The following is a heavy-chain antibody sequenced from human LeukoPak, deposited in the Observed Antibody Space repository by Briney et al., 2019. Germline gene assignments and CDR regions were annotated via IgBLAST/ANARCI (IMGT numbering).Heavy chain of an antibody. V-gene: IGHV3-20*04. CDR2: INWNGGST. CDR1: GFTFDDYG. CDR3: AQIGSYSLNDAFDI. Sequence: GGSLRLSCAVSGFTFDDYGMSWVRQAPGKGLEWVSGINWNGGSTGYADSMKGRFTISRDNAKNSLYLQMNSLRAEDTALYYCAQIGSYSLNDAFDIWGQGTMVTVSS. J-gene: IGHJ3*02. D-gene: IGHD3-10*01.